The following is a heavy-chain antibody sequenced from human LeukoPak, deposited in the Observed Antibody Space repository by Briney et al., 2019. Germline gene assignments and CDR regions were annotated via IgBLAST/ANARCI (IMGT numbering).Heavy chain of an antibody. Sequence: GGSLRLSCAASGFTFSTFAMIWVRQPPGKGLEWVSSIFPSGGEIHYADSVRGRFTISRDNSKSTLYLQMNSLRVEDTAVYYCARRAGAYSHPYDYWGQGTLVTASS. CDR1: GFTFSTFA. CDR2: IFPSGGEI. V-gene: IGHV3-23*01. J-gene: IGHJ4*02. D-gene: IGHD4/OR15-4a*01. CDR3: ARRAGAYSHPYDY.